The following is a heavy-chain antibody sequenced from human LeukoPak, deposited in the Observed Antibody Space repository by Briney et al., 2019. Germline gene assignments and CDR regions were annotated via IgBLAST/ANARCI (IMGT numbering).Heavy chain of an antibody. Sequence: ASVKVSCKVSGYTLTELSMHWVRQAPGKGLEWMGGFDPEHGETIYAQKFQGRGTMTEDTSIDTVYMELSSLRSEDTAVYYCATDRVGYCSGGSCYSRSSALDYWGQGTLFTVSS. V-gene: IGHV1-24*01. D-gene: IGHD2-15*01. CDR3: ATDRVGYCSGGSCYSRSSALDY. CDR2: FDPEHGET. CDR1: GYTLTELS. J-gene: IGHJ4*02.